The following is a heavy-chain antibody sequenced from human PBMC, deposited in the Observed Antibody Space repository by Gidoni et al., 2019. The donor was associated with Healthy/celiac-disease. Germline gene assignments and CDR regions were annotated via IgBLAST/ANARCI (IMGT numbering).Heavy chain of an antibody. D-gene: IGHD3-10*01. CDR2: IYHSGST. Sequence: QVQLQESGPGLVKPSGTLSLTCAVAGGSISRSNWWSWVRQPPGKGLEWIGEIYHSGSTNYIPSLKSRVTISVDKSKNQFSLKLSSVTAADTAVYYCARGLWFGELGGRSAFDIWGQGTMVTVSS. CDR1: GGSISRSNW. CDR3: ARGLWFGELGGRSAFDI. V-gene: IGHV4-4*02. J-gene: IGHJ3*02.